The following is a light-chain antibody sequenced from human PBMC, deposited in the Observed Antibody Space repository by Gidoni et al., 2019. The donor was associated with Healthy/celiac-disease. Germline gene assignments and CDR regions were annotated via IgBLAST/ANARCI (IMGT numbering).Light chain of an antibody. Sequence: EIVMTQSPATLSVSPGERATLSCRASQSVSSNLAWYQQKPGQAPRLLIYDASTRATGIPARFSGSGSGTEFTLTISSLQSEDVAVYYCQQYNNWPLTFGGGTKVEIK. V-gene: IGKV3-15*01. CDR2: DAS. J-gene: IGKJ4*01. CDR3: QQYNNWPLT. CDR1: QSVSSN.